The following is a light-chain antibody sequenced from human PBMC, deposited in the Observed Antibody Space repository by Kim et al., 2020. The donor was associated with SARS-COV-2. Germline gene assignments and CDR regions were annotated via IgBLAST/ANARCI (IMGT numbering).Light chain of an antibody. CDR1: QSVTSNA. CDR3: HLYGTSAIT. V-gene: IGKV3-20*01. Sequence: PGERAILACSCSQSVTSNAIACSQQRPYQPPRLLIYDASEWAGGIPDRVSGMGSGADFTLTISRLEPEDFALYYCHLYGTSAITFGQGTRLEIK. J-gene: IGKJ5*01. CDR2: DAS.